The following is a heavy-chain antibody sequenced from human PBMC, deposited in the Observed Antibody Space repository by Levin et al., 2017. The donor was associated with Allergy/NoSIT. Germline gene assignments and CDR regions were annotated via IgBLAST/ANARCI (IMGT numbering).Heavy chain of an antibody. CDR3: VRDNLFDY. V-gene: IGHV3-74*01. J-gene: IGHJ4*02. Sequence: PGGSLRLSCAASGFMFTTYWMHWVRQAPGKRLVWVSRISGDGSSTYYADSVKGRFTISRDNTKNTLYLRMNSLRAEDTAVYYCVRDNLFDYWGQGTLVTVSS. D-gene: IGHD1-14*01. CDR1: GFMFTTYW. CDR2: ISGDGSST.